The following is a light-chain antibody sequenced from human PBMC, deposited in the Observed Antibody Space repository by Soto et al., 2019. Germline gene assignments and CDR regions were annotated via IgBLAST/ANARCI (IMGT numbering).Light chain of an antibody. V-gene: IGKV3-20*01. CDR1: QSVSSSY. Sequence: EIVLTRSPGTLSLSPGERATLSCRASQSVSSSYLAWYQQKPGQAPRLLIYGASSRATGIPDRFSGSGSGTDFTLTISSLQPEDFATYYCLQHDSYPWTFGQGTKVEIK. CDR2: GAS. J-gene: IGKJ1*01. CDR3: LQHDSYPWT.